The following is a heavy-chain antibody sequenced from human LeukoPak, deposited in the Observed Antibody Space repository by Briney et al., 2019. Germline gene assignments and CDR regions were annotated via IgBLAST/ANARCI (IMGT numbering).Heavy chain of an antibody. CDR3: AREGLRFLEWLPDY. Sequence: EASVKVSCKASGYTFTGYYMHWVRQAPGQGLEWMGWINPNSGGTNYAQKFQGRVTMTRDTSISTAYMELSRLRSDDTAVYYCAREGLRFLEWLPDYWGQGTLVTVSS. V-gene: IGHV1-2*02. D-gene: IGHD3-3*01. CDR2: INPNSGGT. CDR1: GYTFTGYY. J-gene: IGHJ4*02.